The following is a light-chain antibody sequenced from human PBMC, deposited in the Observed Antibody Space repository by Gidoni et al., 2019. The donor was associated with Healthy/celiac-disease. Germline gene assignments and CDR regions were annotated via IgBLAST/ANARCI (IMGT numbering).Light chain of an antibody. Sequence: QSVLTQPPSVSGVPGPRVTSPCTGSSSNIGAGYDVPWYQQLPGTAPKLLIYGNSKRPSGVPDRFSGSKSGTSAALASTGLQAEDEADYYCQSYDSSLSGSIFGGGTKLTVL. J-gene: IGLJ2*01. CDR1: SSNIGAGYD. CDR3: QSYDSSLSGSI. V-gene: IGLV1-40*01. CDR2: GNS.